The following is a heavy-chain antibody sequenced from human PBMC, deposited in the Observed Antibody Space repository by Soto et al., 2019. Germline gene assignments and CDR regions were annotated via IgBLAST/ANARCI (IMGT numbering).Heavy chain of an antibody. CDR1: GGSTSGNY. V-gene: IGHV4-4*07. D-gene: IGHD5-18*01. Sequence: QVQLQESGPGPVKASETLSLTCTLSGGSTSGNYWSWIRQPAGKGLEWIWRIYSSGRTHYNPSLKSRVNMKVYTKHFSLKLNCVTAADTAVYNCARDFDVNTALDYRYFDLWGRGTLVTVSS. CDR3: ARDFDVNTALDYRYFDL. CDR2: IYSSGRT. J-gene: IGHJ2*01.